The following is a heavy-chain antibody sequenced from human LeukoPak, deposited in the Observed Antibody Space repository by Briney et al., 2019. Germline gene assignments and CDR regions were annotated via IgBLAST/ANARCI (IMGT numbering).Heavy chain of an antibody. CDR3: ARNWDYYDSSGYYRDY. CDR1: GYSISSGYY. J-gene: IGHJ4*02. D-gene: IGHD3-22*01. CDR2: IYHSGST. Sequence: PSETLSLTCAVSGYSISSGYYWGWIRQPPGKGLERIGSIYHSGSTYYNPSLKSRVTISVDTSKNQFSLKLSSVTAADTAVYYCARNWDYYDSSGYYRDYWGQGTLVTVSS. V-gene: IGHV4-38-2*01.